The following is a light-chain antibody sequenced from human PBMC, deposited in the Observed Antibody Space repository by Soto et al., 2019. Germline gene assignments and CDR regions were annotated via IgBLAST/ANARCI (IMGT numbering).Light chain of an antibody. Sequence: EIVLTQPPGTLSLSPGERATLSCRTSHSVNSHVAWYQQKPGQAPRLLLYGASTRATGIPVRFSGSGFGTEFTLTISSLQSEDFAVYYCQQYKNWPLFGQGTRLEIK. J-gene: IGKJ5*01. V-gene: IGKV3-15*01. CDR1: HSVNSH. CDR2: GAS. CDR3: QQYKNWPL.